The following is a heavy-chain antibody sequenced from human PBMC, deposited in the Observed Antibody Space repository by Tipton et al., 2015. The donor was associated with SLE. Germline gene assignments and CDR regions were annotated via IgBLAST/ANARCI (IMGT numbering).Heavy chain of an antibody. CDR2: IYYSGST. D-gene: IGHD5-18*01. V-gene: IGHV4-39*07. Sequence: TLSLTCAVSGGSISSGTYYWSWIRQPAGKGLEWIGSIYYSGSTYYNPSLKSRVTMSVDTSKNQFSLKLTSVTAADTAVYFCAREGFSYGPENYYYYYYMDVWGKGTAVTVSS. J-gene: IGHJ6*03. CDR3: AREGFSYGPENYYYYYYMDV. CDR1: GGSISSGTYY.